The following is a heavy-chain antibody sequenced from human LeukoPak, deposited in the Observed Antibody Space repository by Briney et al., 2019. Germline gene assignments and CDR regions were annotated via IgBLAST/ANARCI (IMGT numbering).Heavy chain of an antibody. J-gene: IGHJ3*02. D-gene: IGHD5-18*01. CDR1: GFSVSSNY. Sequence: PGGSLRLSCAASGFSVSSNYMSWVRQAPGKGLEWVSVIYSGGSTYYADSVKGGFTISRDNSKNTLYLQMNTLRAKDTAVYYCARDLGYNYGYVGAFDIWGQGTLVTVSS. V-gene: IGHV3-66*01. CDR2: IYSGGST. CDR3: ARDLGYNYGYVGAFDI.